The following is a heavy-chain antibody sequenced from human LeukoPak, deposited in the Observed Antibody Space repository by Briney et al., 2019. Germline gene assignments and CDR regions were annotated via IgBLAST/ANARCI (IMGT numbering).Heavy chain of an antibody. CDR1: GGTFSSYA. Sequence: SVKVSCKASGGTFSSYAISWVRQAPGQGLEWMGRIIPTLGIANYAQKFQGRVTITADKSTSTAYMELSSLRSEDTAVYYCARDVGYCSGGSCYYFDYWGQGTLVTVSS. J-gene: IGHJ4*02. V-gene: IGHV1-69*04. CDR2: IIPTLGIA. CDR3: ARDVGYCSGGSCYYFDY. D-gene: IGHD2-15*01.